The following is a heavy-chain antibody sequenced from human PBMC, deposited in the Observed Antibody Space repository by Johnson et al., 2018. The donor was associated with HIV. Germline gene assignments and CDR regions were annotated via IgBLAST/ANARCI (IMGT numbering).Heavy chain of an antibody. D-gene: IGHD1-26*01. CDR1: GFTVSSNY. V-gene: IGHV3-53*01. CDR3: AKDLFTEREDDAFDI. J-gene: IGHJ3*02. CDR2: IYSGGST. Sequence: VQLVESGGGLIQPGGSLRLSCAASGFTVSSNYMSWVRQAPGKGLEWVSVIYSGGSTYYADSVKGRFTTSRDNSKNTLYLQMNSLRVEDTAVYYCAKDLFTEREDDAFDIWGQGTMVTVSS.